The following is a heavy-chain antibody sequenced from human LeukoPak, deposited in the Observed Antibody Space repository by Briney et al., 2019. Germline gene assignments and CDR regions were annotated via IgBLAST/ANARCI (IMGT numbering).Heavy chain of an antibody. D-gene: IGHD4-17*01. CDR2: IYGSTSA. CDR1: GFTVSSNY. CDR3: ARLNFGDDY. Sequence: GGSLRLPCAASGFTVSSNYINWVRQAPGKGLEWVSLIYGSTSADYADSVKGRFTISRDTSMNTVYLQMNSLRAEDTAVYYCARLNFGDDYWGQGTLVTVSS. J-gene: IGHJ4*02. V-gene: IGHV3-66*01.